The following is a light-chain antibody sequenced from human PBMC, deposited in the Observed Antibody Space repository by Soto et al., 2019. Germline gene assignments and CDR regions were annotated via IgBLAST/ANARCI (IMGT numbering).Light chain of an antibody. V-gene: IGLV1-40*01. J-gene: IGLJ2*01. Sequence: QSALTQPPSVSGAPGQRVTISCTGSSSNIGAGYDVHWYQQLPGTAPKLLIYGNSNRPSGVPDRFSGYKSGTSASLPITGRQAEDEADYYCQSYDSSLSAVVFGGGTKLTVL. CDR3: QSYDSSLSAVV. CDR1: SSNIGAGYD. CDR2: GNS.